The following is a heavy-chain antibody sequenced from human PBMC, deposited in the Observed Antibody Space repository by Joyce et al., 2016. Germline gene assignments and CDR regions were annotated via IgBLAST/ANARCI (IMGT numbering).Heavy chain of an antibody. J-gene: IGHJ4*02. V-gene: IGHV3-53*01. CDR1: GLTVSSNY. CDR3: ARGSIDILTGYYPLDN. CDR2: LYRSGSK. D-gene: IGHD3-9*01. Sequence: EVQLVESGGGLIQPGGSLRLSCAASGLTVSSNYMNWVRQSPGKGLEWVSVLYRSGSKDYADSVKGRFTISRDDAKNTVYLQMNSLRAEDTAVYYCARGSIDILTGYYPLDNWGQGTLVTVSS.